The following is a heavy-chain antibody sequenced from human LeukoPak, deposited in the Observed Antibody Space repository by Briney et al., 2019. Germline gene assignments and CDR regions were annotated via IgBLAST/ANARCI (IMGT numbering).Heavy chain of an antibody. CDR1: GFIFSSYG. CDR3: ARDGCGGDCYLADY. CDR2: IWFDGSKK. Sequence: PGRSLRLSCAASGFIFSSYGMHWVRQAPGKGLEWVAVIWFDGSKKYYADPVKGRITISRGDSKNTLYLQMNSLRAEDTAVYYCARDGCGGDCYLADYWGQGTLVTVSS. V-gene: IGHV3-33*01. D-gene: IGHD2-21*02. J-gene: IGHJ4*02.